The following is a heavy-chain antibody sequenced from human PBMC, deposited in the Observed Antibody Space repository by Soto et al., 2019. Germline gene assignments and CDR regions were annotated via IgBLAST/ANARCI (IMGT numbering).Heavy chain of an antibody. CDR2: IYYSGST. CDR3: ARSRIEAAGTVYH. J-gene: IGHJ5*02. CDR1: GGSISSYY. Sequence: SETLSLTCTVSGGSISSYYWSWIRQPPGKGLEWIGYIYYSGSTNYNPSLKSRVTISVDTSKNQFSLKLSSVTAADTAVYYCARSRIEAAGTVYHWGQRTPVTVSS. D-gene: IGHD6-13*01. V-gene: IGHV4-59*08.